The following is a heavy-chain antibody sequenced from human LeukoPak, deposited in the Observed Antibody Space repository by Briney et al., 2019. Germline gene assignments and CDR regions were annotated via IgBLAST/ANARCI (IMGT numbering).Heavy chain of an antibody. Sequence: SETLSLTRTVSGGSISSGGYYWSWIRQHPGKGLEWIGYIYYSGSTYYNPSLKSRVTISVDTSKNQFSLKLSSVTAADTAVYYCARSLKGGPGGFDPWGQGTLVTVSS. CDR3: ARSLKGGPGGFDP. J-gene: IGHJ5*02. D-gene: IGHD2-15*01. V-gene: IGHV4-31*03. CDR2: IYYSGST. CDR1: GGSISSGGYY.